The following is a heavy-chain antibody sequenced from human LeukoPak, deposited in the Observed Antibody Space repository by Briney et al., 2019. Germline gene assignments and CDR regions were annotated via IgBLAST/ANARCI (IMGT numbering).Heavy chain of an antibody. CDR1: GFTFSRYW. V-gene: IGHV3-7*03. Sequence: TGGSLRLSCVASGFTFSRYWMSWVRQAPGKGLEWVANIKQDGSMKYYVDSVKGRFTISRDNAKNSLNLQMISLKIEDTAVYYCTRARDSNLVRGLSIRRYYYHYYMDVWGKGTTVTISS. CDR2: IKQDGSMK. CDR3: TRARDSNLVRGLSIRRYYYHYYMDV. J-gene: IGHJ6*03. D-gene: IGHD3-10*01.